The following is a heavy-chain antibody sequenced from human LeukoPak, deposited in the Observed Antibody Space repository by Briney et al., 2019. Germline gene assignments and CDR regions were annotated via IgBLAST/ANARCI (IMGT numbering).Heavy chain of an antibody. CDR3: ASHTRYGDFNPYDI. CDR1: GASITNYY. CDR2: IHASGRT. Sequence: NSSETLSLTCTVSGASITNYYWGWTRQLPGKGLEWIGYIHASGRTGYNPSLTSRVIMSLDTSMNQFSLGLSSVTAADTAIYYCASHTRYGDFNPYDIWGRGTMVTVSS. V-gene: IGHV4-4*09. D-gene: IGHD4-17*01. J-gene: IGHJ3*02.